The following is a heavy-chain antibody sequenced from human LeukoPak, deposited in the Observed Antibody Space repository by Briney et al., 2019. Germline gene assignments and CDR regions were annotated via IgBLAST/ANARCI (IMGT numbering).Heavy chain of an antibody. J-gene: IGHJ3*02. Sequence: ASVKVSCKASGYTFTGYYMHWVRQAPGQGLEWMGWINPNSGGTKCAQNFQGRVTMTRDTSISTAYMELSRLRSDDTAVYYCARDSAVYDSSGYFLHAFDIWGQGTMVTISS. CDR2: INPNSGGT. CDR3: ARDSAVYDSSGYFLHAFDI. CDR1: GYTFTGYY. V-gene: IGHV1-2*02. D-gene: IGHD3-22*01.